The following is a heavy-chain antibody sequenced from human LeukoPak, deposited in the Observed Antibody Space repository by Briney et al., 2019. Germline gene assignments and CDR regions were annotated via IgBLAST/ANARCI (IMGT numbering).Heavy chain of an antibody. V-gene: IGHV1-2*02. J-gene: IGHJ4*02. CDR2: ITPNSGGT. CDR1: GYTFTSYG. CDR3: AREVFGATMIDY. D-gene: IGHD1-26*01. Sequence: GASVKVSCKASGYTFTSYGISWVRQAPGQGLEWMGWITPNSGGTNYAQKFQGRVTMTRDTAISTAYMELSRLRSDDTAVYYCAREVFGATMIDYWGQGTLVTVSS.